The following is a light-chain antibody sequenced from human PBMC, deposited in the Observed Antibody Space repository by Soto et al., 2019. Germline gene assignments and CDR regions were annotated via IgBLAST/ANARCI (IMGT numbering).Light chain of an antibody. Sequence: EIVMTQSPATLSVSPGERATLSCRASQSVKSNLAWYQQKPGQAPRLLIYGASIRATGIPDRFSGSGSETDFTLTISRLEPEDFALYYCQQYGSSAPITFGQGTRLEIK. CDR2: GAS. CDR1: QSVKSN. CDR3: QQYGSSAPIT. V-gene: IGKV3-20*01. J-gene: IGKJ5*01.